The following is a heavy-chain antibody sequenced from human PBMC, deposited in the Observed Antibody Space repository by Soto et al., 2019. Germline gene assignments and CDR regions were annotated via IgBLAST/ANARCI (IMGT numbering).Heavy chain of an antibody. CDR1: GDTVSSNSSA. CDR2: TYYRSKWYN. J-gene: IGHJ6*02. V-gene: IGHV6-1*01. CDR3: ARGGYSMDV. Sequence: PSQTLSLTGAISGDTVSSNSSAWTWIRQSPSRGLEWLGKTYYRSKWYNEYAVFVKSRISINADTSKNQFSLQLDSVTPEDTAVYYCARGGYSMDVWGQGTTVTVSS.